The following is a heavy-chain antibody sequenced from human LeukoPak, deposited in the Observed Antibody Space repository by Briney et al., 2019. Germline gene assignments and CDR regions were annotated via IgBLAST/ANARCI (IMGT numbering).Heavy chain of an antibody. CDR2: IIPIFGTA. V-gene: IGHV1-69*06. D-gene: IGHD3-10*01. J-gene: IGHJ5*02. CDR1: GGTFSSYA. CDR3: ARDVKYYYGSESLDWFDP. Sequence: GASVKVSCKASGGTFSSYAISWVRQAPGQGLEWMGGIIPIFGTANYAQKFQGRVTITADKSTSTAYMELSSLRAEDTAVYYCARDVKYYYGSESLDWFDPWGQGTLVTVSS.